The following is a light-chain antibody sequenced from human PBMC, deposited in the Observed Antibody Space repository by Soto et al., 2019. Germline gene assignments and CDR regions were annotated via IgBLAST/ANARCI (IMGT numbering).Light chain of an antibody. Sequence: EIILTQSPDTLSLSPVAIAILCCMSSQSVGSDLVWYRQKPGQAPRLLIYGASSRATGIPDRFSGSGSGTEFTLTISRLEPEDFAVYYCQQYGSSPSITCGQGTRLEIK. V-gene: IGKV3-20*01. J-gene: IGKJ5*01. CDR1: QSVGSD. CDR3: QQYGSSPSIT. CDR2: GAS.